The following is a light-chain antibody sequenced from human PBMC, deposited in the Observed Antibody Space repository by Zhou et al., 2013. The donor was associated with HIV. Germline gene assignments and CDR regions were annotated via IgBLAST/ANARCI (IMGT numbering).Light chain of an antibody. V-gene: IGKV2-30*02. CDR1: QSLVHSDGNTY. CDR2: RVS. J-gene: IGKJ3*01. CDR3: LQGTHWPPT. Sequence: DLVMTQSPLSLPVTLGQPASISCNSSQSLVHSDGNTYFNWIQQRPGQSPRRLIYRVSNRDSGVPDRFSGSGSGSDFTLKISRVEAEDVGIYYCLQGTHWPPTFGPGTESRISN.